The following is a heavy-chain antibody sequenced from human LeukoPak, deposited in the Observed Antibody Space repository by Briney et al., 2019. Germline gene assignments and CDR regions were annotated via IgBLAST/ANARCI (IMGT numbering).Heavy chain of an antibody. CDR2: ISYDGSDK. D-gene: IGHD2-15*01. CDR3: AKQGNVVVVAATDY. J-gene: IGHJ4*02. V-gene: IGHV3-30*18. Sequence: PGGSLRLSCAASGFTFSSYSMNWVRQAPGKGLEWVAVISYDGSDKYYADSVKGRFTISRDNSKNTLYLQMNSLRAEDTAVYYCAKQGNVVVVAATDYWGQGTLVTVSS. CDR1: GFTFSSYS.